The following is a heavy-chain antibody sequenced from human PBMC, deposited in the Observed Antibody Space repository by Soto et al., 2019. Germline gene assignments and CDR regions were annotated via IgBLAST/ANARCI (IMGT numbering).Heavy chain of an antibody. CDR3: ARLTRDKYYYGMDV. CDR2: IGRGGSDM. V-gene: IGHV3-48*03. D-gene: IGHD2-15*01. J-gene: IGHJ6*02. CDR1: GFTFSSYE. Sequence: PGGSLRLSCAASGFTFSSYEMNWVRQAPGKGLEWLSYIGRGGSDMYYAGSVKGRFTISRDNAENSLYLQMNRLRAEDTAVYYCARLTRDKYYYGMDVWGQGTTVTVYS.